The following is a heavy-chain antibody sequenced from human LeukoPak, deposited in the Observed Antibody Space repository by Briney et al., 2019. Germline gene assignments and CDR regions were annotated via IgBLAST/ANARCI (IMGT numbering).Heavy chain of an antibody. D-gene: IGHD1-26*01. Sequence: GGSLRLSCAASGFTISSYAMSWIRQAPGKGVEWVSAISSSGATTHYADSVKGRFTISRDNSKNTMYLEVNRLRAEDTAIYYCAKEYKVGTTTKCFQHWGQGTLVTVSS. V-gene: IGHV3-23*01. CDR2: ISSSGATT. J-gene: IGHJ1*01. CDR3: AKEYKVGTTTKCFQH. CDR1: GFTISSYA.